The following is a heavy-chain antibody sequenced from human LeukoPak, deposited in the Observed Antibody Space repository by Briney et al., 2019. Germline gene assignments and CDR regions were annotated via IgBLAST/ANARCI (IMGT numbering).Heavy chain of an antibody. CDR1: GGSISSSNW. Sequence: SETLSLTCAVSGGSISSSNWWSWVRQPPGKGLEWIGEIYHSGSTNYNPSLKNRVTISVDKSKNQFSLKLSSVTAADTAVYYCARDLTGYGGNSGYNWFDPWGQGTLVTVSS. V-gene: IGHV4-4*02. D-gene: IGHD4-23*01. J-gene: IGHJ5*02. CDR3: ARDLTGYGGNSGYNWFDP. CDR2: IYHSGST.